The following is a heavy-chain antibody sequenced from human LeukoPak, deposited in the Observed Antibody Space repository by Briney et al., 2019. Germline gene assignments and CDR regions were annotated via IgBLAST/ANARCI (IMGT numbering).Heavy chain of an antibody. V-gene: IGHV1-8*01. CDR3: ARGYCSGGSCYLYYFDY. Sequence: ASVKVSCKASGYTFTSYDINRVRQATGQGLEWMGWTNPNSGNTGYAQKFQGRVTMTRNTSISTAYMELSSLRSEDTAVYYCARGYCSGGSCYLYYFDYWGQGTLVTVSS. CDR1: GYTFTSYD. D-gene: IGHD2-15*01. CDR2: TNPNSGNT. J-gene: IGHJ4*02.